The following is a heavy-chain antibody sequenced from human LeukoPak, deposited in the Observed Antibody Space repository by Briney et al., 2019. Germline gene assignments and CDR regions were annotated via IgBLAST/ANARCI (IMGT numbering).Heavy chain of an antibody. Sequence: GGSLRLSCTASGFTFGDYAMSWFRQAPGKGLEWVGFIRSKAYGGTTEYAASVKGRFTISRDDSKSIAYLQMNSLKTEDTAVYYCTRDRLMVRGVIGAFDIWGQGTMVTVSS. CDR2: IRSKAYGGTT. D-gene: IGHD3-10*01. V-gene: IGHV3-49*03. CDR1: GFTFGDYA. CDR3: TRDRLMVRGVIGAFDI. J-gene: IGHJ3*02.